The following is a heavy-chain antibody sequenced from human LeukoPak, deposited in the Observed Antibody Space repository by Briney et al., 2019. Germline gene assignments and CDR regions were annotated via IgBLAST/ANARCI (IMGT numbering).Heavy chain of an antibody. Sequence: PSETLSLTCTVSGGSISSSSYYWGWIRQPPGKGLEWIGSIYYSGSTYYNPSLKSRVTISVDTSKNQFSLKLSSVTAADTAVYYCARGPVRRGMGATVFDYWGQGTLVTVSS. D-gene: IGHD1-26*01. V-gene: IGHV4-39*07. CDR2: IYYSGST. J-gene: IGHJ4*02. CDR3: ARGPVRRGMGATVFDY. CDR1: GGSISSSSYY.